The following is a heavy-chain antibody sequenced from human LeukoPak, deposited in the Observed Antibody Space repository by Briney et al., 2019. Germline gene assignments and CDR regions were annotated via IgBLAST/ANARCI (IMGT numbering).Heavy chain of an antibody. CDR2: IRSSGSTI. V-gene: IGHV3-48*03. J-gene: IGHJ4*02. D-gene: IGHD3-9*01. CDR1: GFTFSSYE. Sequence: GGSLRLSCAASGFTFSSYEMNWVRQAPGKGLDCVSYIRSSGSTIYYADSVKGRFTISRDNAKNSLYLQMNSLRAEDTAVYYCARVAYDILTGQDYYFDYWGQGTLVTVSS. CDR3: ARVAYDILTGQDYYFDY.